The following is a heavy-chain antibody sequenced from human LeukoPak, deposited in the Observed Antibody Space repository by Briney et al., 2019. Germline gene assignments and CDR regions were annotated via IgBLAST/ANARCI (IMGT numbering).Heavy chain of an antibody. CDR2: IYYSGST. D-gene: IGHD6-13*01. CDR3: ARLAAAGPIYYFDY. Sequence: SETLSLTCTVSGGSISSSSYYWGWIRQPPGKGLEWIGSIYYSGSTYYNPSLKSRVTISVDTSKNQFSLKLSSVTAADTAVYYCARLAAAGPIYYFDYWGQGTLVTVSS. V-gene: IGHV4-39*01. J-gene: IGHJ4*02. CDR1: GGSISSSSYY.